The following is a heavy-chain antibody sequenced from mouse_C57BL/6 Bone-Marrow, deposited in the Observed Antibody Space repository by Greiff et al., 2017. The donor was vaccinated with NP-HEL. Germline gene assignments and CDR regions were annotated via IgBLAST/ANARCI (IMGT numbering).Heavy chain of an antibody. CDR2: IDPSDSYT. CDR3: ARGNYYGNYGRAMDY. D-gene: IGHD2-1*01. CDR1: GYTFTSYW. V-gene: IGHV1-69*01. Sequence: QVQLQQPGAELVLPGASVKLSCKASGYTFTSYWMPWVKQRPGQGLEWIGEIDPSDSYTNYHQKFKGKSTLTVDKSSSTAYMQLSSLTSEDSAVYYCARGNYYGNYGRAMDYWGQGTSVTVSS. J-gene: IGHJ4*01.